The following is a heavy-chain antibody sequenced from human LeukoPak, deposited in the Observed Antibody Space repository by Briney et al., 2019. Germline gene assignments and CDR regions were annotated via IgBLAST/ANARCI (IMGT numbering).Heavy chain of an antibody. V-gene: IGHV1-69*06. CDR1: GGTFSSYA. CDR2: IIPIFGTA. J-gene: IGHJ4*02. Sequence: GASVKVSCKASGGTFSSYAISWVRQALGQGLEWMGGIIPIFGTANYAQKFQGRVTITADKSTSTAYMELSSLRSEDTAVYYCARDLSRIAVAGIGDYWGQGTLVTVSS. D-gene: IGHD6-19*01. CDR3: ARDLSRIAVAGIGDY.